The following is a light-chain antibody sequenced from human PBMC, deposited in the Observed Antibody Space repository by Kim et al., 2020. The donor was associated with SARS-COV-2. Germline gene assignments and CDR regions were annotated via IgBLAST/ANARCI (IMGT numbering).Light chain of an antibody. V-gene: IGKV3-15*01. J-gene: IGKJ2*01. CDR2: GAS. Sequence: EIVMTQSPATLSVSPGERATLSCRASQSVRNNLAWYQQIPGQAPRLLIHGASTGATGITARFSGSGSGTEFTLTISSLQSEDFAVYYCQQYDTWPTFGQGNKLEI. CDR1: QSVRNN. CDR3: QQYDTWPT.